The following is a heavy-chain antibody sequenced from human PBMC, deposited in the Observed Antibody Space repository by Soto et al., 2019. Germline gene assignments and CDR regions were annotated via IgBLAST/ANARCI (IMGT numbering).Heavy chain of an antibody. Sequence: SGPTLVNPTQTLTLNCTFSGFSLSTSGVGVGWIRQPPGKALEWLAVIYWDDDKRYSPSLKSRPTITKDTSKNQVVLTMTNMDPVDTATYYCAHHGYYSYGLDVWGQGT. CDR3: AHHGYYSYGLDV. CDR1: GFSLSTSGVG. J-gene: IGHJ6*02. V-gene: IGHV2-5*02. CDR2: IYWDDDK.